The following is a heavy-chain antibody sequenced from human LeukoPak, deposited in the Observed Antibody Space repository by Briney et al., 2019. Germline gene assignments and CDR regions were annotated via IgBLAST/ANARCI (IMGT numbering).Heavy chain of an antibody. CDR2: IYYSGST. Sequence: SETLSLTCTVSGVSINSHYLNWIRQPPGKGLEWIGYIYYSGSTYYNPSLKSRVTISVDTSKKQFSLKLTSVTAADTAVYYCARERARDTKFSWGQGTLVTVSS. J-gene: IGHJ4*02. CDR1: GVSINSHY. D-gene: IGHD3-9*01. V-gene: IGHV4-59*06. CDR3: ARERARDTKFS.